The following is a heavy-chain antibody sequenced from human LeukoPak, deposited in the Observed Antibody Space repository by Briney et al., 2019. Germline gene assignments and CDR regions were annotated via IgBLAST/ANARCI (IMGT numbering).Heavy chain of an antibody. Sequence: SGTLSLTCTVSGGSISSYYWSWIRQPPGKGLEWIGYIYYSGSTNYNPSLKSRVTISVDTSKNQFSLELSSVTAADTAVYYCAREGAAGTDYFDYWGQGTLVTVSS. CDR2: IYYSGST. CDR1: GGSISSYY. CDR3: AREGAAGTDYFDY. V-gene: IGHV4-59*01. J-gene: IGHJ4*02. D-gene: IGHD6-13*01.